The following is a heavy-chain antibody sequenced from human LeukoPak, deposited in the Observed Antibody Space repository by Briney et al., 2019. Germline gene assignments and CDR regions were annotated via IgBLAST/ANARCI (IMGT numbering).Heavy chain of an antibody. D-gene: IGHD2-21*01. J-gene: IGHJ4*02. Sequence: SETLSLTCTVSGGSISSGDYYWSWIRQPPGKGLEWIGYIYYSGSTYYSPSLKSRVTISVDTSKNQFSLKLSSVTAADTAVYYCARSGLGDISETYCGGDCFPFDYWGQGTLVTVSS. CDR3: ARSGLGDISETYCGGDCFPFDY. V-gene: IGHV4-30-4*08. CDR1: GGSISSGDYY. CDR2: IYYSGST.